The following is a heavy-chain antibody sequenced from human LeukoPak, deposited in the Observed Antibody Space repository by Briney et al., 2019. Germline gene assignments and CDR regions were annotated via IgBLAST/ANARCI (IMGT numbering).Heavy chain of an antibody. D-gene: IGHD5-12*01. CDR2: ISGSGDST. V-gene: IGHV3-23*01. J-gene: IGHJ4*02. CDR1: GFTFSNYA. CDR3: VRGNTGYGNFDY. Sequence: GGSLRLSCAASGFTFSNYAMSWVRQAPGKGLEWVSDISGSGDSTNYADSVKGRFTISRDNAESTLYLQMNSLRADDTAVYFCVRGNTGYGNFDYWGQGILVTVSS.